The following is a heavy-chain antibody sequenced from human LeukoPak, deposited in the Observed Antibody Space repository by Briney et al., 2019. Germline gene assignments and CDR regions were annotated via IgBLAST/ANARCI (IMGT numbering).Heavy chain of an antibody. J-gene: IGHJ6*02. V-gene: IGHV4-34*01. CDR1: GGSFSGYY. CDR3: ARGPPTQSRTYYDSSGPIGYYGMDV. D-gene: IGHD3-22*01. Sequence: SETLSLTCAVYGGSFSGYYWSWIRQPPGKGLEWIGEINHSGSTNYNPSLKSRVTISVDTSKNQFSLKLSPVTAADTAVYYCARGPPTQSRTYYDSSGPIGYYGMDVWGQGTTVTVSS. CDR2: INHSGST.